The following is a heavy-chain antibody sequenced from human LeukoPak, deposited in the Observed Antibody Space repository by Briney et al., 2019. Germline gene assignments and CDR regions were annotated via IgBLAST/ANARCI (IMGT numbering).Heavy chain of an antibody. V-gene: IGHV3-21*01. J-gene: IGHJ4*02. CDR3: AKESVVDWTHRPKYFDY. D-gene: IGHD3-9*01. Sequence: GGSLRLSCVGSGFPFSAYGMNWVRQPPGKGLEWLASIRKDGDYIYYAASVKGRFTISRDNSKNTLYLQMNSLRAEDTAVYYCAKESVVDWTHRPKYFDYWGQGTLVTVSS. CDR2: IRKDGDYI. CDR1: GFPFSAYG.